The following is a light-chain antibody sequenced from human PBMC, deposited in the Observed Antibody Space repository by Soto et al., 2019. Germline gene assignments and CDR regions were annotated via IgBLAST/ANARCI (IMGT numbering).Light chain of an antibody. CDR2: GVT. Sequence: QSALTQPRSVSGSPGQSVTISCTGTNSDVGGFSYVSWYQQLPGKAPKLIIYGVTKRPSGVPDRFSGSKSGNTASLTISGLQAEDAADYYCCSYAGSSQVFXTGTKVTVL. CDR3: CSYAGSSQV. CDR1: NSDVGGFSY. V-gene: IGLV2-11*01. J-gene: IGLJ1*01.